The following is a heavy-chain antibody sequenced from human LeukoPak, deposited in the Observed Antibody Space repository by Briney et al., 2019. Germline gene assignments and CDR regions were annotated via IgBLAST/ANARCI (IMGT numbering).Heavy chain of an antibody. CDR1: GFTFSIYT. CDR2: ISSGGTYI. J-gene: IGHJ6*02. CDR3: AREEDSSTIRSSHGMDV. V-gene: IGHV3-21*01. Sequence: PGGSLRLSCATSGFTFSIYTMNWVRQAPGKGLDSVSCISSGGTYIYNADSVKGRFTISRDNAKNSLYLQMNNLRAEDTAVYYCAREEDSSTIRSSHGMDVWGQGTTVTVSS. D-gene: IGHD6-6*01.